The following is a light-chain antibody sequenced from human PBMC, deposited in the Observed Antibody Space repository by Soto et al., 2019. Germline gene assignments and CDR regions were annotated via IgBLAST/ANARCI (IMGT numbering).Light chain of an antibody. Sequence: DIVLTPSPGTLPLSPGERATLSCRASQSVSSDYLAWYQQQPARAPRLLIYATSSRATGITGSVSGSGSETDFTLTISRPEPEDFAVYFCQQNNTSPRTFGQGTTVEIK. V-gene: IGKV3-20*01. CDR1: QSVSSDY. CDR3: QQNNTSPRT. J-gene: IGKJ1*01. CDR2: ATS.